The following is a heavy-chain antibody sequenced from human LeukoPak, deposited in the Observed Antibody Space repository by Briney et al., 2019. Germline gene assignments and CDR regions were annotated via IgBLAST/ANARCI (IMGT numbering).Heavy chain of an antibody. CDR2: IYYSGST. CDR3: ARDHGIAARPFRRDY. Sequence: GSLRLSCTVSGGSISSSSYYWGWIRQPPGKGLEWIGSIYYSGSTYYNPSLKSRVTISVDTSKNQFSLKLSSVTAADTAVYYCARDHGIAARPFRRDYWGQGTLVTVSS. J-gene: IGHJ4*02. CDR1: GGSISSSSYY. D-gene: IGHD6-6*01. V-gene: IGHV4-39*07.